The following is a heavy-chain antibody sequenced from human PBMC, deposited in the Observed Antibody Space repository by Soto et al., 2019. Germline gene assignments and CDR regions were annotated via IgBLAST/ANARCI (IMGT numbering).Heavy chain of an antibody. V-gene: IGHV3-30-3*01. CDR1: GFTFSSFA. CDR2: ISYDGSNK. Sequence: QVQLVESGGGVVQPGRSLRLSCAASGFTFSSFAFHWVRQAPGKGLEWVAVISYDGSNKYYADSVKGRFTISRDNSKNTLYLQMNSLRAEDRAVYYCARGIEDYYGAGSYPSGIDYWGQGTLVTVSS. CDR3: ARGIEDYYGAGSYPSGIDY. D-gene: IGHD3-10*01. J-gene: IGHJ4*02.